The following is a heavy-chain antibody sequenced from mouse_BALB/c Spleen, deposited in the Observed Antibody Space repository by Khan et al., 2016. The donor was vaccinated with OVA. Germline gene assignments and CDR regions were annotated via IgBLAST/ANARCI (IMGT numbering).Heavy chain of an antibody. Sequence: VQLKESGPGLVKPSQSLSLTCTVTGYSITSDYAWNWIRQFPGNKLEWMGYISYSGSAHYNPSLKSRISITRDTSENQFFLQLNSVTTEDSATYYCARRYYYGHWYFDVWGAGTTVTVSS. CDR1: GYSITSDYA. V-gene: IGHV3-2*02. J-gene: IGHJ1*01. CDR2: ISYSGSA. D-gene: IGHD1-1*01. CDR3: ARRYYYGHWYFDV.